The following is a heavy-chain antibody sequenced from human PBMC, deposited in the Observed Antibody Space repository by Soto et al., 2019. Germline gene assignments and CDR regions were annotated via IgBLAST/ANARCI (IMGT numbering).Heavy chain of an antibody. CDR3: ASGIQLWLRRINSGYSG. CDR1: GGTFSTYA. CDR2: IIPMFGTA. J-gene: IGHJ4*02. D-gene: IGHD5-18*01. V-gene: IGHV1-69*12. Sequence: QVQLVQSGAEVKKPESSVKVSCKAPGGTFSTYAISWVRQAPGQGLEWMGGIIPMFGTANYGLRFQDRVTITADESTNTVYMELSSLRSEDTAVYFCASGIQLWLRRINSGYSGWGQGTLVTVSS.